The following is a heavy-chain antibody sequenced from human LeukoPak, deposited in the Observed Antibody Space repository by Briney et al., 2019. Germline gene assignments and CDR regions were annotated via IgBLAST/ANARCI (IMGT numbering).Heavy chain of an antibody. V-gene: IGHV1-18*01. CDR2: ISAYNGDT. Sequence: ASVKVSCKASGYRFSSYGIGWVRQAPGQGLEWMGWISAYNGDTNSAQKFQGRVTMTTDTSTSTAYLELRSLRSDDTAVYYCARPLTHYYDSSGRYGFGVWGQGTLVIVSS. CDR1: GYRFSSYG. J-gene: IGHJ3*01. D-gene: IGHD3-22*01. CDR3: ARPLTHYYDSSGRYGFGV.